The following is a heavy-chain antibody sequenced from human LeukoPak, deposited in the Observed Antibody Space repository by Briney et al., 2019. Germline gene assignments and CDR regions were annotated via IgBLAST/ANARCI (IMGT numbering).Heavy chain of an antibody. Sequence: GGTLRLSCAASGFTFNTYGMHWVRQAPGKGLEWVAFIRYDGSNKYYADSVKGRFTISRDNSKNTLYLQMNSLRAEDTAVYYCAKGQYSSGWTGIFFDYWGQGTLVTVSS. CDR3: AKGQYSSGWTGIFFDY. D-gene: IGHD6-19*01. V-gene: IGHV3-30*02. J-gene: IGHJ4*02. CDR2: IRYDGSNK. CDR1: GFTFNTYG.